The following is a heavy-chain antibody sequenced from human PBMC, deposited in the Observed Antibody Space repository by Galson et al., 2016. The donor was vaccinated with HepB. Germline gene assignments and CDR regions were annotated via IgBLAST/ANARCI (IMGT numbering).Heavy chain of an antibody. CDR3: ASRPVSSGSYFDWYFDL. Sequence: QSGAEVKKPGESLKISCEGSGYSFNTYWIGWVRQMSGKGLEWMGRIDPSDSYTTYSPSFQGHVSISADKSISTAYLQWSSLKASDTAVYYCASRPVSSGSYFDWYFDLWGRGTLVTVSS. J-gene: IGHJ2*01. V-gene: IGHV5-10-1*01. D-gene: IGHD1-26*01. CDR1: GYSFNTYW. CDR2: IDPSDSYT.